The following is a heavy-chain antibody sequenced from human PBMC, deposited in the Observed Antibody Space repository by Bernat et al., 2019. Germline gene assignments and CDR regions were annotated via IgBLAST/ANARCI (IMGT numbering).Heavy chain of an antibody. D-gene: IGHD3-3*01. J-gene: IGHJ5*02. Sequence: EVQLVESGGGLVKPGRSLRLSCAASGFTFDDYAMHWVRQAPGKGLEWVSGISWNSGSIGYADSVKVRFTISRDNAKNSLHLQMNSLRAEDTALYYCVKDVNDFWSGYSRFDAWGQGTLVSVSS. CDR2: ISWNSGSI. CDR1: GFTFDDYA. CDR3: VKDVNDFWSGYSRFDA. V-gene: IGHV3-9*01.